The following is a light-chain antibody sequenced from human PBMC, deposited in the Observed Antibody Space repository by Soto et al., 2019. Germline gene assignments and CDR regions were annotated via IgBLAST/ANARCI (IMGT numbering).Light chain of an antibody. Sequence: VLTESPSTLSLSPGDRAALFCKASHSVHNFLAWYQQKPGQAPRLLIYGASNRAAGIPARFSGSGSGTGFTLTISSLEPEDFAVYYCQQRSNWLPITFGQGTRLEIK. V-gene: IGKV3-11*01. CDR2: GAS. CDR1: HSVHNF. CDR3: QQRSNWLPIT. J-gene: IGKJ5*01.